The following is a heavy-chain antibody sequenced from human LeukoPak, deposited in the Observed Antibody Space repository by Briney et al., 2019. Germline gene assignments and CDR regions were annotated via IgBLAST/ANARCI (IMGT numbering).Heavy chain of an antibody. Sequence: GGSLRLSCTASGFTVSNNYMSWVRQAPGKGLEWVSISYSDSNTNYADSVKGRFTISRDTSQNTLSLQMDSLRAEDTAVYYCVRKNRDFNAAFDIWGQGTVVTVSS. J-gene: IGHJ3*02. CDR2: SYSDSNT. CDR3: VRKNRDFNAAFDI. CDR1: GFTVSNNY. D-gene: IGHD1-14*01. V-gene: IGHV3-53*01.